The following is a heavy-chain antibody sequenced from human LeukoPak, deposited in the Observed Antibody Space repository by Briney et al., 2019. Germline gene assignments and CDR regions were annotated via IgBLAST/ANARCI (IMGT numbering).Heavy chain of an antibody. Sequence: GGSLRLSSAASGFTFSTDAMSWVRQAPGKGLEWVSPISDNGAYMYYADSVKGRFTISRDNSKNMVYLQMNSLRAEDTATYYCAKEYHDILTGYQTTFDFWGQGTPVTVSS. D-gene: IGHD3-9*01. V-gene: IGHV3-23*01. J-gene: IGHJ4*02. CDR3: AKEYHDILTGYQTTFDF. CDR1: GFTFSTDA. CDR2: ISDNGAYM.